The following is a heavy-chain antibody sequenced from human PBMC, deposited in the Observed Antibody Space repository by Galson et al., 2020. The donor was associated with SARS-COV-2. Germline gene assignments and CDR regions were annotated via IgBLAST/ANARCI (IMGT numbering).Heavy chain of an antibody. CDR1: GFTFSSYG. J-gene: IGHJ4*02. CDR2: IWYDGSNK. V-gene: IGHV3-33*01. CDR3: AREGSSAYQDY. Sequence: GESLKISCAASGFTFSSYGMHWVRQAPGKGLEWVAVIWYDGSNKYYADSVKGRFTISRDNSENTLYLQMNSLSAEDTAVYYCAREGSSAYQDYWGQGTLVTVSS. D-gene: IGHD2-2*01.